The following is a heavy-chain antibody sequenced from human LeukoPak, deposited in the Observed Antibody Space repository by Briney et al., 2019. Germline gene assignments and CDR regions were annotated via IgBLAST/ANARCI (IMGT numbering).Heavy chain of an antibody. CDR3: ARDGGITGTNWFDP. D-gene: IGHD1-20*01. Sequence: ASVKVSCKASGYTFTSYGNSWVRQAPGQGLEWMGWISAYNGNTNYAQKLQGRVTMTTDTSTSTAYMELRSLRSEDTAVYYCARDGGITGTNWFDPWGQGTLVTVSS. CDR1: GYTFTSYG. J-gene: IGHJ5*02. V-gene: IGHV1-18*01. CDR2: ISAYNGNT.